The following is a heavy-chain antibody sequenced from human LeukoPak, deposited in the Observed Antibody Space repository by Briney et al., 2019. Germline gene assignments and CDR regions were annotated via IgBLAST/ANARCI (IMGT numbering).Heavy chain of an antibody. CDR1: RFTFGSYL. J-gene: IGHJ4*02. V-gene: IGHV3-7*01. CDR3: APNSATGTIDY. D-gene: IGHD1-1*01. CDR2: IKQDGSET. Sequence: GGSLRLSCAASRFTFGSYLMSWVRQAPGKGLEWVANIKQDGSETYYVDSVKGRFTISRDNAKNSLYLQMNSLRAEDTAVYYCAPNSATGTIDYWGQGTLVTVSS.